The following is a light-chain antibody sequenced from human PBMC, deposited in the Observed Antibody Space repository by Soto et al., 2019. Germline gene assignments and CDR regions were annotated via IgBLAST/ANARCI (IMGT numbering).Light chain of an antibody. Sequence: EIVLTQSPGTLSLSPGERATLSCRASQSVSSSYLAWYQQIPGQAPRLLIYGASRRTTAIPDRFSGSGSGTDFTLTISRLEPEDFPVYYCQQYGSSVTFGGGTKVEIK. J-gene: IGKJ4*01. CDR1: QSVSSSY. CDR2: GAS. V-gene: IGKV3-20*01. CDR3: QQYGSSVT.